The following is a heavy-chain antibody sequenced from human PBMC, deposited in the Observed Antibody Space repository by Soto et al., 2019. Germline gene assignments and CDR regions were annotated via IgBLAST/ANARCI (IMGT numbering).Heavy chain of an antibody. J-gene: IGHJ4*02. CDR1: RFTFSSYG. V-gene: IGHV3-33*01. D-gene: IGHD3-22*01. CDR3: ARDHAYYYDSSGYYDY. CDR2: IWYDGSNK. Sequence: GGSLRLSCAASRFTFSSYGMHWVRQAPGEGLEWVAVIWYDGSNKYYADSVKGRFTISRDNSKNTLYLQMNSLRAEDTAVYYCARDHAYYYDSSGYYDYWGQGTLVTVSS.